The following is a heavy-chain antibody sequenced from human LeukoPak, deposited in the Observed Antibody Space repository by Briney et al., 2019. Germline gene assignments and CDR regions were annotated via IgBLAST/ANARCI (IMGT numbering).Heavy chain of an antibody. CDR1: GGSINSYY. V-gene: IGHV4-59*01. D-gene: IGHD2-2*01. Sequence: SETLSLTCTVSGGSINSYYWSWIRQPPGKGLEWIGSIYYSGSTKYNPSLKSRVIISVDTSKNQFSLKLSSVTAADTAVYYCARVRCISTSCPIDYWGQGTLVTVSS. CDR2: IYYSGST. CDR3: ARVRCISTSCPIDY. J-gene: IGHJ4*02.